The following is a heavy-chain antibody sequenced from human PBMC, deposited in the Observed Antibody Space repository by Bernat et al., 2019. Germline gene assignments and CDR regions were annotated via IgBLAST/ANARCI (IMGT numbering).Heavy chain of an antibody. J-gene: IGHJ6*02. V-gene: IGHV3-30-3*01. CDR2: ISYDGSNK. Sequence: QVQLVESGGGVVQPGRSLRLSCAASGFTFSSYAMHWVRQAPGTGLEWVAVISYDGSNKYYADSVKGRFTISRDKSKNTLYLQLNSMRAEDTAVYYCARDCGAEGHYYYYGMDVWGQGTTVTVSS. CDR3: ARDCGAEGHYYYYGMDV. D-gene: IGHD6-25*01. CDR1: GFTFSSYA.